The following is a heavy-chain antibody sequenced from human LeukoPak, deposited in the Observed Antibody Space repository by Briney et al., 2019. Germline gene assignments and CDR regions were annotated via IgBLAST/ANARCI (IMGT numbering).Heavy chain of an antibody. CDR3: AREIAAAGDDAFDI. CDR2: IIPIFGTA. J-gene: IGHJ3*02. D-gene: IGHD6-13*01. Sequence: ASVKVSCKASGGTFSSYAISWVRQAPGQGLEWMGGIIPIFGTANYAQKFQGRVTITTDESTSTAYMELSSLRSEDTAVYYCAREIAAAGDDAFDIWGQGTMVTVSS. CDR1: GGTFSSYA. V-gene: IGHV1-69*05.